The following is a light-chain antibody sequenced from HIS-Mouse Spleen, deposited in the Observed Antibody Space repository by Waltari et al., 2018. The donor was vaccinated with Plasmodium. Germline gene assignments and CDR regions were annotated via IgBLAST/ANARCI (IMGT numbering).Light chain of an antibody. Sequence: SYELTQPPSVSVSPGQTARITCSGDALPKQYAYWYQQKSGQAPVLVIYEDSKRPSGIPDRCSGSSSGTRATLTVSGAQVEDEADYYCYSTDSSGNHRVFGGGTKLTVL. J-gene: IGLJ3*02. CDR3: YSTDSSGNHRV. CDR2: EDS. V-gene: IGLV3-10*01. CDR1: ALPKQY.